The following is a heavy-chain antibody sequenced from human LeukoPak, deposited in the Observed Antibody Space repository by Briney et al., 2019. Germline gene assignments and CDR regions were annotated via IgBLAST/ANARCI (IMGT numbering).Heavy chain of an antibody. CDR2: IIPIFGTA. Sequence: ASVKVSCKASGGTFSSYAISWVRQAPGQGLEWMGGIIPIFGTANYAQKFQGRVTITAGESTSTAYMELSSLRSEDTAVYYCAGSNLGDWFDPWGQGTLVTVSS. J-gene: IGHJ5*02. D-gene: IGHD3-16*01. CDR1: GGTFSSYA. CDR3: AGSNLGDWFDP. V-gene: IGHV1-69*13.